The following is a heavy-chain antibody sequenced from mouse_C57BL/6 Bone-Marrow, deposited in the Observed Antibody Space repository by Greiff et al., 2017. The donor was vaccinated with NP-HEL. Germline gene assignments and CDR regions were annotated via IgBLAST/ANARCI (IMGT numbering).Heavy chain of an antibody. D-gene: IGHD2-4*01. CDR1: GFTFNTYA. J-gene: IGHJ4*01. CDR3: VSLYDYDGCPCAMDY. CDR2: IRSKSSNYAT. V-gene: IGHV10-3*01. Sequence: EVKLQESGGGLVQPKGSLKLSCAASGFTFNTYAMHWVRQAPGKGLEWVARIRSKSSNYATYYADSVKDRFTISRDDTQSMLYLQMNNLKTEDTAMYYCVSLYDYDGCPCAMDYWGQGTSVTVSS.